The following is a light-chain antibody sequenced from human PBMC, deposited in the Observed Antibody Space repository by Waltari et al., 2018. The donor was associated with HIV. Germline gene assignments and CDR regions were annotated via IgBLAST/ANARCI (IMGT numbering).Light chain of an antibody. CDR3: ATWDDSLNGWV. CDR1: GSNIANNP. V-gene: IGLV1-44*01. J-gene: IGLJ3*02. Sequence: QSVLTPPPSASGTPGQRVTASSSGSGSNIANNPVLWYQHLPGTAPKLLIYTNNQRPSGVPDRFSGSKSGTSASLAISGLQSEDEADYYCATWDDSLNGWVFGGGTKLTAL. CDR2: TNN.